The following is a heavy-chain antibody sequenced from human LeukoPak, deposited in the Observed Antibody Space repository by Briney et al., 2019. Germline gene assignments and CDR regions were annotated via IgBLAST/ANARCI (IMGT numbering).Heavy chain of an antibody. Sequence: SETLSLTCTVSGGSISSYYGSWVRQPAGKGLEWIGRIYTSGSTNYNPSLKSRVTMSVDTSKNQFSLKLSSVTAADTAVYYCARGGYYSAFDIWGQGTMVTVSS. J-gene: IGHJ3*02. CDR3: ARGGYYSAFDI. D-gene: IGHD3-3*01. CDR1: GGSISSYY. V-gene: IGHV4-4*07. CDR2: IYTSGST.